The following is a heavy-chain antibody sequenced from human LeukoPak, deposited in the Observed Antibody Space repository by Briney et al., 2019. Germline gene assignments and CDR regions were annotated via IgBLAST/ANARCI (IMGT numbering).Heavy chain of an antibody. CDR1: GGSFSGYY. Sequence: SETLSLTCAVYGGSFSGYYWSWLRQPPGKGLEWIGEINHSGSTNYNPSLKSRVTISVDTSKNQFSLKLSSVTAADTAVYYCARGRAYYYGSGSYRFDPWGQGTLVTVSS. D-gene: IGHD3-10*01. CDR3: ARGRAYYYGSGSYRFDP. CDR2: INHSGST. V-gene: IGHV4-34*01. J-gene: IGHJ5*02.